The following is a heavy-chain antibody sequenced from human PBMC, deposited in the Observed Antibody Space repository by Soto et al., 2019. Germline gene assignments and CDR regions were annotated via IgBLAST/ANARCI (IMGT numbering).Heavy chain of an antibody. CDR3: AGINYDIFTGYFSDY. Sequence: QVQLVESGGGVVQPGRSLSHSCAASGFTFSDYGMHWVRQAPGKGLEWVALIWHDGSNEYYADSVKGRFTISRDNSKNTLSLQMNSLRAEDSAVYYCAGINYDIFTGYFSDYWGQGTLVTVSS. J-gene: IGHJ4*02. CDR1: GFTFSDYG. D-gene: IGHD3-9*01. CDR2: IWHDGSNE. V-gene: IGHV3-33*01.